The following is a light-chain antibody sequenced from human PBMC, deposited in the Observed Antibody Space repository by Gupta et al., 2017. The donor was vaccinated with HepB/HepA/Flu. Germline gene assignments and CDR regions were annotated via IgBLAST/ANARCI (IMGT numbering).Light chain of an antibody. CDR2: NDD. CDR3: SVWNNSPYSPV. Sequence: QSILPQTPSTSGTPGQRVTISCSGSSSNIGENTVSWYQQFPGTAPSLLIYNDDQRPSGVPDRFSGSRSGTSASLAISGLRSEDEAEYYCSVWNNSPYSPVFGEGTKVTVL. CDR1: SSNIGENT. J-gene: IGLJ2*01. V-gene: IGLV1-44*01.